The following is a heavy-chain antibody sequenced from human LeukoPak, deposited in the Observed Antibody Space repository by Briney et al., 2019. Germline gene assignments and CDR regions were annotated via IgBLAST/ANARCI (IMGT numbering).Heavy chain of an antibody. CDR1: GFTFSSYS. J-gene: IGHJ4*02. V-gene: IGHV3-21*01. Sequence: GGSLRLSCAASGFTFSSYSMNWVRRAPGKGLEWVSSISSSSSYIYYADSVKGRFTISRDNAKNSLYLQMNSLRAEDTAVYYCASQRYCSSTSCNDYWGQGTLVTVSS. CDR3: ASQRYCSSTSCNDY. D-gene: IGHD2-2*01. CDR2: ISSSSSYI.